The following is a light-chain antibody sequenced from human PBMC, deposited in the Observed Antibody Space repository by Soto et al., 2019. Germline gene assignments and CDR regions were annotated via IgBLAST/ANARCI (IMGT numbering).Light chain of an antibody. Sequence: QSALTQPASVSGSPGQSITISCTGTSSDVGAYNYVSWYQQHPGKAPKLMIYEVSYRPSGVSNRFSGSKSGNTASLTISGLQGEDEADYYCSSYTSSSPVIFGGGTKLTVL. V-gene: IGLV2-14*01. CDR3: SSYTSSSPVI. CDR2: EVS. J-gene: IGLJ2*01. CDR1: SSDVGAYNY.